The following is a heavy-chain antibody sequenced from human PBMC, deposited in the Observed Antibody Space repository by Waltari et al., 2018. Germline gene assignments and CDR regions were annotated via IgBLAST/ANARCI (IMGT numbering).Heavy chain of an antibody. Sequence: QVQLQESGPGLVKPSQTLSLTCTVSGGSISSGDYYWSWIRQPPGKGLEWIGYIYYSGRTYYNPSLKSRVTISVDTSKNQFSLKLSSVTAADTAVYYCARELTSGPDYDILTGPTGAFDIWGQGTMVTVSS. CDR1: GGSISSGDYY. V-gene: IGHV4-30-4*08. J-gene: IGHJ3*02. CDR3: ARELTSGPDYDILTGPTGAFDI. CDR2: IYYSGRT. D-gene: IGHD3-9*01.